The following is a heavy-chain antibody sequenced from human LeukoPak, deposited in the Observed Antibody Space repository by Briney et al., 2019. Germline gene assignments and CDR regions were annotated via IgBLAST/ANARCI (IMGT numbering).Heavy chain of an antibody. CDR2: ISAYNGNT. D-gene: IGHD1-26*01. J-gene: IGHJ4*02. V-gene: IGHV1-18*01. Sequence: ASVKVSCKASGYTFTSYGISWVRQAPGQGLEWMGWISAYNGNTNYAQKLQGRVTMTTDTSTSTAYMELRSLRSEDTAVYYCARDRVVGATTGYYFDYWGQGTLVTVSS. CDR3: ARDRVVGATTGYYFDY. CDR1: GYTFTSYG.